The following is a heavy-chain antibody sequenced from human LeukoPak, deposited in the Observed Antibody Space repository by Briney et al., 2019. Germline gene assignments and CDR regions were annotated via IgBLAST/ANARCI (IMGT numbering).Heavy chain of an antibody. D-gene: IGHD3-10*01. CDR1: GFAFSDDP. CDR2: IRSDSSTR. V-gene: IGHV3-48*02. J-gene: IGHJ3*01. Sequence: PGGSLRLSCAASGFAFSDDPMNWVRQAPGKGLEWVSNIRSDSSTRSYADSVKGRFTISRDNAKNSLYLQMNSLRDEDTAIYYCARDVHYGLDVWGQGTMVTVSS. CDR3: ARDVHYGLDV.